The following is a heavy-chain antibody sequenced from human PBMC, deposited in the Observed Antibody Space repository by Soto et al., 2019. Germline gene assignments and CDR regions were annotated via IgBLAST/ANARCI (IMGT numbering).Heavy chain of an antibody. V-gene: IGHV3-23*01. CDR2: INPGSTNT. CDR3: AKDLGHGGRGAFDI. CDR1: GFTFQTYA. D-gene: IGHD7-27*01. Sequence: GGSLRLSCAASGFTFQTYAMSWVRQAPGKGLEWVSTINPGSTNTYYPDSVKGRFTISRDNSKNTLYLQMNSLRAEDTAVYYCAKDLGHGGRGAFDIWGQGTMVTVSS. J-gene: IGHJ3*02.